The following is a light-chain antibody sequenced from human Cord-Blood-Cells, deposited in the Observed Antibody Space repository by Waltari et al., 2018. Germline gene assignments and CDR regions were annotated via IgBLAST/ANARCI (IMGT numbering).Light chain of an antibody. J-gene: IGKJ1*01. CDR1: QGISSY. CDR3: QQYYSYPRT. CDR2: AAS. Sequence: AIRMTQSPSSFSASTGDRVTITCRAGQGISSYLAWTQQKPGKAPKLLIYAASTLQSGVPSRFSGSGSGTDFTLTISCLQSEDFATYYCQQYYSYPRTFGQGTKVEIK. V-gene: IGKV1-8*01.